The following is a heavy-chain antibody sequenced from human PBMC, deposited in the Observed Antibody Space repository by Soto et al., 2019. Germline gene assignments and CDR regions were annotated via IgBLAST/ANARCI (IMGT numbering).Heavy chain of an antibody. CDR1: GESISTYA. V-gene: IGHV1-8*01. CDR3: ARGRASGSYYLLDY. Sequence: GTSVKVSCEDSGESISTYASNWVRRANGHGLEWMGWINPNSGNIGYAQRFQGRVTMTRDTAIRTAYMEVSSLRSDDTAVYYCARGRASGSYYLLDYLGQGTLVTVSS. D-gene: IGHD3-10*01. CDR2: INPNSGNI. J-gene: IGHJ4*02.